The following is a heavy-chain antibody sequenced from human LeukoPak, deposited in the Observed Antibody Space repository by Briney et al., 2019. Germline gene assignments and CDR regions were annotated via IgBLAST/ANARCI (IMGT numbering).Heavy chain of an antibody. V-gene: IGHV4-59*12. D-gene: IGHD6-19*01. CDR1: GGSISSYY. J-gene: IGHJ4*02. CDR2: IYYSGST. Sequence: SETLSLTCTVSGGSISSYYWSWIRQPPEKGLEWIGYIYYSGSTNYNPSLKSRVTISVDTSKNQFSLKLSSVTAADTAVYYCAREAAAVAGTGDYFGYWGQGTLVTVSS. CDR3: AREAAAVAGTGDYFGY.